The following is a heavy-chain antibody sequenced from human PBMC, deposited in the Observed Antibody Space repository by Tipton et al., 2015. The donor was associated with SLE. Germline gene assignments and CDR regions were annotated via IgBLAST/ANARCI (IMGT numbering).Heavy chain of an antibody. CDR3: AREVVTGNGRHFGP. D-gene: IGHD3-22*01. CDR2: IYYSGST. CDR1: GGSISSGGYS. V-gene: IGHV4-30-2*05. J-gene: IGHJ5*02. Sequence: TLSLTCAVSGGSISSGGYSWSWIRQPPGKGLEWIGYIYYSGSTYYNPSLESRVTISGDTSKNQFSLKLSSVTAADTAVYYCAREVVTGNGRHFGPWGQGTLVTVSS.